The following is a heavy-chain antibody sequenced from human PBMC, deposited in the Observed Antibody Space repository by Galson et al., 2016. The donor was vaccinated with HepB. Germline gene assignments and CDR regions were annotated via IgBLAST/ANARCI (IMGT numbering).Heavy chain of an antibody. V-gene: IGHV3-23*01. CDR1: GFIFSNYA. CDR2: ISDSAGST. D-gene: IGHD2-2*01. J-gene: IGHJ4*02. CDR3: AKCRSSDSTSSPNY. Sequence: SLRLSCAASGFIFSNYAMSWVRQAPGKGLEWVSGISDSAGSTYFADSVKGRFTISRDNAKNTLYLQMNSLRAEDTALYFCAKCRSSDSTSSPNYWGQGTLVTVSS.